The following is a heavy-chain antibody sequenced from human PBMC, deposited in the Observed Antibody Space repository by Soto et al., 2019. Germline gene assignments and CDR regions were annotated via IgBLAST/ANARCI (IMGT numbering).Heavy chain of an antibody. CDR1: GYIFSNYG. D-gene: IGHD7-27*01. J-gene: IGHJ6*02. CDR2: TSYDGSKK. Sequence: VQLVESGGGVVQPGRSLRLSCAASGYIFSNYGMHWVRQAPGKGLEGVAVTSYDGSKKYYADSVKGRLTISKDNSKNTVYLQMNSLRIEDTAVYYCAKWGLSGHGMDVWGQGTTVTVSS. CDR3: AKWGLSGHGMDV. V-gene: IGHV3-30*18.